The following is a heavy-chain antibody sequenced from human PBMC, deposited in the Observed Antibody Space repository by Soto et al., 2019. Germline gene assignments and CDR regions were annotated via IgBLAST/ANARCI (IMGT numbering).Heavy chain of an antibody. D-gene: IGHD2-21*02. V-gene: IGHV1-46*01. Sequence: QVQLVQSGAEVKKPGASVTVSCKPSGYVLISHYIHWVRQAPGQGLEWMGVINPAGGGTIATQNFQGRLTMTTDTSTDTVYMEMTSLRSEETALYYCARDETYCGGDCHALDIWGQGTMVTVSS. CDR2: INPAGGGT. J-gene: IGHJ3*02. CDR3: ARDETYCGGDCHALDI. CDR1: GYVLISHY.